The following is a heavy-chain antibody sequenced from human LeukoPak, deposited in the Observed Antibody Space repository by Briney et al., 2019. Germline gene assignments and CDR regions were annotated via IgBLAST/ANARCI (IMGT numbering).Heavy chain of an antibody. CDR1: GFTFSSYA. Sequence: GRSLRLSCAASGFTFSSYAMHWVRQAPGKGLEWVAAIWYDGNDKYYADSVKGRFTVSRDNSKNTLYLEMNSLRAEDTAVYYCARENQGYCSSNSCYFDYWGQGTLVTVSS. V-gene: IGHV3-33*08. CDR3: ARENQGYCSSNSCYFDY. D-gene: IGHD2-2*01. CDR2: IWYDGNDK. J-gene: IGHJ4*02.